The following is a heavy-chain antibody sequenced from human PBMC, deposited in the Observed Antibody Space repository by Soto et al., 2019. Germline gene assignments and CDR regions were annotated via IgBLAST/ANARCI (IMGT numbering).Heavy chain of an antibody. J-gene: IGHJ6*02. CDR3: AGSSSSPDYYYYYGMDV. CDR1: GFTFSSYG. V-gene: IGHV3-30*03. Sequence: QVQLVESGGGVVQPGRSLRLSCAASGFTFSSYGMHWVRQAPGKGLEWVAVISYDGSNKYYADSVKGRFTISRDNSKNTLYPQMNSLRAEDTAVYYCAGSSSSPDYYYYYGMDVWGQGTTVTVSS. D-gene: IGHD6-6*01. CDR2: ISYDGSNK.